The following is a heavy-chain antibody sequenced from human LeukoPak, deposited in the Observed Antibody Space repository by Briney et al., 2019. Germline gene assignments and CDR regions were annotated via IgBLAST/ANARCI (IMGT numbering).Heavy chain of an antibody. J-gene: IGHJ5*02. CDR1: GGSFSGYY. CDR3: ARAPMVRGVMVSWFDP. Sequence: PSETLSLTCAVYGGSFSGYYWSWIRQPPGKGLEWIGEINHSGSTNYNPSLKSRVTISVDTSKNQFSLKLSSVTAADTAVYYCARAPMVRGVMVSWFDPWGQGTLVTVSS. D-gene: IGHD3-10*01. CDR2: INHSGST. V-gene: IGHV4-34*01.